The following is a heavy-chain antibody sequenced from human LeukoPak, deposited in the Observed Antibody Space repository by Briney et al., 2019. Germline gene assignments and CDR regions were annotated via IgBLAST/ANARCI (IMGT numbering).Heavy chain of an antibody. D-gene: IGHD3-3*01. Sequence: GGSLRLSCAASGFTVSSNYMSWVRQAPGKGLEWVSVIYSGGSTYYADSVKGRFTISRDNSKNTLYLQMNSLRAEDTAVYYCAGYDFWSGYLFDYWGQGTLVTVSS. V-gene: IGHV3-53*01. J-gene: IGHJ4*02. CDR3: AGYDFWSGYLFDY. CDR1: GFTVSSNY. CDR2: IYSGGST.